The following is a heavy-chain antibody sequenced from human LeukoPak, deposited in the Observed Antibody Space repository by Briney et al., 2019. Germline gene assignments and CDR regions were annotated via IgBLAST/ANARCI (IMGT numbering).Heavy chain of an antibody. D-gene: IGHD5-12*01. V-gene: IGHV3-30-3*01. CDR3: IRPARPYGGSGYYFDY. Sequence: PGGSLRLSCAASGFTFSSYAMHWVRQAPGKGLEWVAVISYDGSNKYYADSVKGRFTISRDNSKNTLYLQMNSLRAEDTAVYYCIRPARPYGGSGYYFDYWGQGTLVTVSS. CDR2: ISYDGSNK. CDR1: GFTFSSYA. J-gene: IGHJ4*02.